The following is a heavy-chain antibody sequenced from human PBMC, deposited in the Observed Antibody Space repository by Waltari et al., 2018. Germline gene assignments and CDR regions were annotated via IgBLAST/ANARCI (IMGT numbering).Heavy chain of an antibody. Sequence: QVQLQESGPGLVKPSETLSLTCTVSGYSITSGYYWGWIRQPPGKGLEWIGSIYYSGTTYYNPSLKSRLTISVDTSKNQLSLELSSVTAADTAVYYCARGGGEFPPFYWGQGTLVTVSS. V-gene: IGHV4-38-2*02. CDR1: GYSITSGYY. J-gene: IGHJ4*02. CDR2: IYYSGTT. D-gene: IGHD3-16*01. CDR3: ARGGGEFPPFY.